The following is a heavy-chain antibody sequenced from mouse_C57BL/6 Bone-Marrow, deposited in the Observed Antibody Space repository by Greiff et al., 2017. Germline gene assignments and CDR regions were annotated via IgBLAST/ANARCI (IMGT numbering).Heavy chain of an antibody. J-gene: IGHJ4*01. CDR2: ISDGGSYT. D-gene: IGHD2-4*01. V-gene: IGHV5-4*03. CDR3: ASVYYDYEFYAMDY. CDR1: GFTFSSYA. Sequence: EVKLVESGGGLVKPGGSLKLSCAASGFTFSSYAMSWVRQTPEKRLEWVATISDGGSYTYYPDNVKGRFTISRDNAKNNLYLQMSHLKSEDTAMYYCASVYYDYEFYAMDYWGQGTSVTVSS.